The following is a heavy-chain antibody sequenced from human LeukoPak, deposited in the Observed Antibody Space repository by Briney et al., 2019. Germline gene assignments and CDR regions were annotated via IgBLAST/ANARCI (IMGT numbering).Heavy chain of an antibody. V-gene: IGHV3-23*01. CDR1: GFTFSSYA. J-gene: IGHJ4*02. Sequence: PGGSLRLSCVASGFTFSSYAMSWVRQAPGRGLEWASAISGSGASTYYSDSVKGRFTISRDNFKNTLYLQMNSLRAEDTAVYYCAKDITLFGVATFDYWGQGTLVTVSS. CDR2: ISGSGAST. CDR3: AKDITLFGVATFDY. D-gene: IGHD3-3*01.